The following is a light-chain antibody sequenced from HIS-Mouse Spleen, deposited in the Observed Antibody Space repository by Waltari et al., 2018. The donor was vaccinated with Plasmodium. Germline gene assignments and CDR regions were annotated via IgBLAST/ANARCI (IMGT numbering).Light chain of an antibody. V-gene: IGLV2-8*01. Sequence: QSPLTQPPSASGSPGHSVTISCTGPSRDVGGYNYVSWYQPHPGKAPKLMIYEVSNRPSGVPDRLAGAKSGNTASLTVSGLQAEDEADYYCSSYAGSNNLVFGGGTKLTVL. CDR1: SRDVGGYNY. CDR2: EVS. J-gene: IGLJ2*01. CDR3: SSYAGSNNLV.